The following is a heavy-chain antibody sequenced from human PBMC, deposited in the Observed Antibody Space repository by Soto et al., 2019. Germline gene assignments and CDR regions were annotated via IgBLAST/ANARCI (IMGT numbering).Heavy chain of an antibody. Sequence: GASVKVSCKASGYTFTSYGISWVRQAPGQGLEWMGWISAYNGNTNYAQKLQGRVTMTTDTSTSTAYMELRSLRSDDTAVYYCARDRQKYYDFWSGYLCDYWGQGTLVTVSS. CDR3: ARDRQKYYDFWSGYLCDY. CDR1: GYTFTSYG. CDR2: ISAYNGNT. J-gene: IGHJ4*02. V-gene: IGHV1-18*01. D-gene: IGHD3-3*01.